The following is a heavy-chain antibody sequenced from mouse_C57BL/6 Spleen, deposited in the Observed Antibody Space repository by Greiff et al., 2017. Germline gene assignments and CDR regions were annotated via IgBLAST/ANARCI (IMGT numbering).Heavy chain of an antibody. D-gene: IGHD1-1*01. J-gene: IGHJ2*01. CDR2: IDPSDSYT. V-gene: IGHV1-50*01. CDR1: GYTFTSYW. Sequence: VQLQQPGAELVKPGASVKLSCKASGYTFTSYWMQWVKQRPGQGLEWIGEIDPSDSYTNYNQKFKGKDTLTVDTSSSTAYMQLSSLTSEDSAVYYCARGGITTVVATDYWGQGTTLTVSS. CDR3: ARGGITTVVATDY.